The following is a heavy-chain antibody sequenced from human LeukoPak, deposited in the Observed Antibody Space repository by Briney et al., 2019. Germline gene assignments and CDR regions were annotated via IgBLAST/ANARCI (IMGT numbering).Heavy chain of an antibody. CDR3: ARVVSYYYYMDV. CDR1: GFTFSSYE. J-gene: IGHJ6*03. Sequence: QSGGSLRLSCAASGFTFSSYEMNWVRQAPGKGLEWVSYISSSGSAIYYADSVKGRFTISRDNVKNSLYLQMNTLRAEDTAVYYCARVVSYYYYMDVWGKGTTVTVSS. V-gene: IGHV3-48*03. CDR2: ISSSGSAI.